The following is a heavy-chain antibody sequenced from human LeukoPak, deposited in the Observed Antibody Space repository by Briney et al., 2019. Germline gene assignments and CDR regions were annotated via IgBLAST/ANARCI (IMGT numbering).Heavy chain of an antibody. CDR2: ISSSSSTI. J-gene: IGHJ5*02. CDR1: GFTYSSYS. Sequence: GGSLRLSCAASGFTYSSYSMNWVRQAPGKGLEWVSYISSSSSTIYYADSVKGRFTISRDNAKNSLYLQMNSLRAEDTAVYYCARDLGSSGWYVEWFDPWGQGTLVTVSS. V-gene: IGHV3-48*01. CDR3: ARDLGSSGWYVEWFDP. D-gene: IGHD6-19*01.